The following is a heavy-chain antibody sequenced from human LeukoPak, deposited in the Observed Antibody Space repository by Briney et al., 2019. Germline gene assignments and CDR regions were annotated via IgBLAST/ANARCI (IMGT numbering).Heavy chain of an antibody. J-gene: IGHJ3*02. D-gene: IGHD3-22*01. CDR3: ARHYYDSIRGAFDI. CDR1: GYSISSGYY. V-gene: IGHV4-38-2*02. Sequence: PSETLSLTCTVSGYSISSGYYWGWIRQPPGKGLEWIGSIYHSGSTYYNPSLKRRVTISVDTSKNQFSLKLSSVTAADTAVYYCARHYYDSIRGAFDIWGQGTMVTVSS. CDR2: IYHSGST.